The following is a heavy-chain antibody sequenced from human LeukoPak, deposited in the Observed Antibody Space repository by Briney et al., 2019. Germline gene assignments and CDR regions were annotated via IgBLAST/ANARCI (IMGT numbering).Heavy chain of an antibody. CDR1: GYTFTSYD. J-gene: IGHJ4*02. CDR3: ARGMRGYCSGSSCYRH. CDR2: MNPNSGNT. D-gene: IGHD2-15*01. Sequence: ASVKVSCKASGYTFTSYDINWVRQATGQGLEWMGWMNPNSGNTGYAQKFQGRVTMTRNTSISTAYMELSSLRSEDTAVYYCARGMRGYCSGSSCYRHWGQGTLVTVSS. V-gene: IGHV1-8*01.